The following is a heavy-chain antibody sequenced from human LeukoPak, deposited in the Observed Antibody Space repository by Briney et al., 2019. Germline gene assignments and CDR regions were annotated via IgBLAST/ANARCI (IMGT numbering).Heavy chain of an antibody. CDR3: AMGSGFDY. J-gene: IGHJ4*02. D-gene: IGHD1-26*01. CDR1: GYSFPNYW. Sequence: GESLKISCKSSGYSFPNYWIGWVRQMPGKGLEWMGIIYPGNSDTRYSPSFQGQVIISADKSISTAYLQWSSLKASDTAMYYCAMGSGFDYWGQGTLVTVSS. CDR2: IYPGNSDT. V-gene: IGHV5-51*01.